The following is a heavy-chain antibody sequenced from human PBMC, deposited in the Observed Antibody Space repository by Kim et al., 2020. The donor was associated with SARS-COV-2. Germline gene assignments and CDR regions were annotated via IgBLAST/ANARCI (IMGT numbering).Heavy chain of an antibody. D-gene: IGHD2-15*01. J-gene: IGHJ6*03. CDR2: ISAYNGNT. CDR1: GYTFTSYG. Sequence: ASVKVSCKASGYTFTSYGISWVRQAPGQGLEWMGWISAYNGNTNYAQKLQGRVTMTTDTSTSTAYMELRSLRSDDTAVYYCARADPCSGGSCYSVYYYYYYMDVWGKGTTVTVSS. V-gene: IGHV1-18*01. CDR3: ARADPCSGGSCYSVYYYYYYMDV.